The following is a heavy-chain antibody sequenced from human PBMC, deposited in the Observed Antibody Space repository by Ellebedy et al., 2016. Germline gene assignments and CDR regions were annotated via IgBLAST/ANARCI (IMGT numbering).Heavy chain of an antibody. V-gene: IGHV4-39*02. Sequence: GSLRLXXTVSGGSVRSSSYYWDWIRQPPGKGLEWIGSIYQSGSTYYNPSLQSRVTISVDTSKNHFSLKLSSVTPADTAVYHCARVKLLWFEDPGSDYYYGMDVWGQGTTVTVSS. CDR3: ARVKLLWFEDPGSDYYYGMDV. CDR1: GGSVRSSSYY. CDR2: IYQSGST. J-gene: IGHJ6*02. D-gene: IGHD3-10*01.